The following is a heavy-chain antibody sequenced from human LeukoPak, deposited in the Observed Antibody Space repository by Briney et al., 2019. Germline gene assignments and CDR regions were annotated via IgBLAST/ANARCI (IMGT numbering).Heavy chain of an antibody. CDR1: GFTFDDYA. CDR2: ISWNSGSI. CDR3: AKGSSRYHYYYYMDV. D-gene: IGHD2-2*01. Sequence: GRSLRLSCAASGFTFDDYAMRWVRQAPGKGLEWVSGISWNSGSIGYADSVKGRFTISRDNAKNSLYLQMNSLRAEDTALYYCAKGSSRYHYYYYMDVWGKGTTVTVSS. J-gene: IGHJ6*03. V-gene: IGHV3-9*01.